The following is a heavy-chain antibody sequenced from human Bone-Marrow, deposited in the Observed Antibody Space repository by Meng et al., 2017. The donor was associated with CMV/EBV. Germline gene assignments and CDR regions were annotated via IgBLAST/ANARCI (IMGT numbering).Heavy chain of an antibody. V-gene: IGHV1-8*03. CDR3: ARGAVVVPAAMVGERSDDAFDI. D-gene: IGHD2-2*01. J-gene: IGHJ3*02. Sequence: YDINWGRQATGQGLEWMGWMNPNSGNTGYAQKFQGRVTITRNTSISTAYMELSSLRSEDTAVYYCARGAVVVPAAMVGERSDDAFDIWGQGTMVTVSS. CDR1: YD. CDR2: MNPNSGNT.